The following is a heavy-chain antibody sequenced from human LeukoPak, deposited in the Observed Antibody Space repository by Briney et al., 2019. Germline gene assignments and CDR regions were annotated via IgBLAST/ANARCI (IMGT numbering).Heavy chain of an antibody. Sequence: PSETLSLTCTVSGGSISSGGYYWSWIRQHPGKGLEWIGYIYYSGSTNYNPSLKSRVTISVDTSKNQFSLKLSSVTAADTAVYYCARSGSSEAEYFQHWGQGTLVTVSS. J-gene: IGHJ1*01. CDR3: ARSGSSEAEYFQH. D-gene: IGHD1-26*01. V-gene: IGHV4-61*08. CDR2: IYYSGST. CDR1: GGSISSGGYY.